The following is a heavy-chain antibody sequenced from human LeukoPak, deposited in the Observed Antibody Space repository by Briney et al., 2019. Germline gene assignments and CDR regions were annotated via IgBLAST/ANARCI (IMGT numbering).Heavy chain of an antibody. CDR2: IDSDTYGNTI. Sequence: GGSLRLSCAASGLTFSTHAMTWVRQAPGKGLEWISYIDSDTYGNTIYYPHTVKGRFTISRDNAKNSLYLQMDSLRDEDTAVYYCARDRDYAFDYWGQGTLVTVSS. J-gene: IGHJ4*02. CDR1: GLTFSTHA. D-gene: IGHD4-17*01. CDR3: ARDRDYAFDY. V-gene: IGHV3-48*02.